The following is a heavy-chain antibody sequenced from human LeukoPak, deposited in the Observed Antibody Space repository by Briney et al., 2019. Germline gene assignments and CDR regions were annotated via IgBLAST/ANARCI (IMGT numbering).Heavy chain of an antibody. V-gene: IGHV4-39*01. CDR3: ARLVGAPQI. J-gene: IGHJ4*02. D-gene: IGHD1-26*01. CDR2: ISYSGST. Sequence: PSETLSLTCTVSGGSISSSSYYWGWIRQPPGKGLEWIGSISYSGSTYYNPSLKSRVTISVDTSKNQFSLKLSSVTAADTAVYYCARLVGAPQIWGQGTLVTVSS. CDR1: GGSISSSSYY.